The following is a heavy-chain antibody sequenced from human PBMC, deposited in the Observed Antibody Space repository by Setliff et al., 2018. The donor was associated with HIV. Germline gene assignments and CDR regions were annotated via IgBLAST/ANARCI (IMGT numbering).Heavy chain of an antibody. CDR1: GYSFTAYY. V-gene: IGHV1-2*02. J-gene: IGHJ3*02. CDR3: ARGRHSGTYEAFDI. D-gene: IGHD1-26*01. CDR2: IQTNSGGT. Sequence: ASVKVSCKASGYSFTAYYIHFVRQAPGQGLEWMGWIQTNSGGTKSAQKFQGRVTMTRDTSISTAYMELNSLTSDDTAVYYCARGRHSGTYEAFDIWGPGTMVTV.